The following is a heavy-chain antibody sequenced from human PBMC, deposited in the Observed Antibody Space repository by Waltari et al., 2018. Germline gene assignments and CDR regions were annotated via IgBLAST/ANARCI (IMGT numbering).Heavy chain of an antibody. Sequence: QVHLAQSGADVKPPGASVKVSCKASGYTFTGYYIQWVRRDPGQGREWMGRINPNSGDTNYAQKCQGRVTLTRDTSINTAYMELSSLKSDDTAVYYCARDLGSDYGNRDYWGQGTLVTVPS. V-gene: IGHV1-2*06. J-gene: IGHJ4*02. CDR3: ARDLGSDYGNRDY. CDR2: INPNSGDT. CDR1: GYTFTGYY. D-gene: IGHD4-17*01.